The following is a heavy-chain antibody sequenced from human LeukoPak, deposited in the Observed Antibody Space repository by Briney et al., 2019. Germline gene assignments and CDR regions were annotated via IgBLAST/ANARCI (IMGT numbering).Heavy chain of an antibody. Sequence: SGPTLVKPTQTLTLTCTFSGFSLSTSGVGVGWIRQPPGKALEWLALIYWDDDKRYSPSLKSRLTITKDTTKNQVVLTMTNTDPVDTATYHCEHTARSSSAQIPDYWGQGTLVTVSS. D-gene: IGHD6-6*01. CDR3: EHTARSSSAQIPDY. J-gene: IGHJ4*02. CDR2: IYWDDDK. V-gene: IGHV2-5*02. CDR1: GFSLSTSGVG.